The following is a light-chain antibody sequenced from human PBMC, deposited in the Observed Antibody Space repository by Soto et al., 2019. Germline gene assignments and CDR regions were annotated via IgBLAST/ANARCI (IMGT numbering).Light chain of an antibody. CDR1: TGAVTSGNY. CDR3: LLYYGGVQL. CDR2: STG. V-gene: IGLV7-43*01. J-gene: IGLJ3*02. Sequence: QAVVTQEPSLTVSPGGTVTLTCASSTGAVTSGNYPNWFRQKPGQAPTSLIHSTGDKHSWTPARFSGSLLGDKAALTLSAVQPEDEADYYCLLYYGGVQLFGGGTKLTVL.